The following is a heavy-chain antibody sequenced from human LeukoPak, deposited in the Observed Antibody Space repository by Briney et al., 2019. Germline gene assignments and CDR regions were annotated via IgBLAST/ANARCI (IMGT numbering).Heavy chain of an antibody. CDR2: IYTSGST. V-gene: IGHV4-61*02. D-gene: IGHD3-10*01. Sequence: SETLSLTCTVSGGSISSGSYYWSWIRQPAGKGLEWIGRIYTSGSTNYNPSLKSRVTISVDTSKNQFSLKLSSVTAADTAVYYCARRAVRGLWFDPWGQGTLVTVSS. CDR1: GGSISSGSYY. CDR3: ARRAVRGLWFDP. J-gene: IGHJ5*02.